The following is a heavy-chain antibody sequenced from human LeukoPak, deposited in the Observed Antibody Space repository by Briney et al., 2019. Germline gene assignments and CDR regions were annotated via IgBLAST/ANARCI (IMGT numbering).Heavy chain of an antibody. J-gene: IGHJ3*02. CDR3: ASWGWGDIVVVPAATDAFDI. CDR1: GGSISSSSYY. CDR2: IYYSGST. V-gene: IGHV4-39*01. D-gene: IGHD2-2*01. Sequence: SETQSLTCTVSGGSISSSSYYWGWIRQPPGKGLEWIGSIYYSGSTYYNPSLKSRVTISVDTSKNQFSLKLSSVTAADTAVYYCASWGWGDIVVVPAATDAFDIWGQGTMVTVSS.